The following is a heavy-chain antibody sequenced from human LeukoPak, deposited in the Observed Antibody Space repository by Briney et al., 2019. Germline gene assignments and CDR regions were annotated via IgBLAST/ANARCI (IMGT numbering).Heavy chain of an antibody. J-gene: IGHJ5*02. D-gene: IGHD3-16*02. CDR1: GGTFSSYA. CDR3: ARGAGFPYGSLDHRYWFDP. Sequence: VKVSCKASGGTFSSYAISWVRQAPGQGLEWMGGIVPIFGTANYAQKFQGRVTITADESTSTAYMELSSLRSEDTAVYYCARGAGFPYGSLDHRYWFDPWGQGTLVTVSS. CDR2: IVPIFGTA. V-gene: IGHV1-69*13.